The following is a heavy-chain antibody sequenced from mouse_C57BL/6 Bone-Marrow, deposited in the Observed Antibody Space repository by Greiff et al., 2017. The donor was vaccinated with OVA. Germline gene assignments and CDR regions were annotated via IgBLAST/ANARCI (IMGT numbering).Heavy chain of an antibody. D-gene: IGHD1-1*01. CDR1: GFNFKDYY. CDR3: ARGGGYYGSSYYFDY. CDR2: LDPEDGES. Sequence: VQLQQSGAELVKPGASVKLSCTASGFNFKDYYMHWVKQRTEQGLEWIGRLDPEDGESKYAPKFHGKAPITVATSSNTAYLQLSSLTSEDTAVYYCARGGGYYGSSYYFDYWGKGTTRTVSS. J-gene: IGHJ2*01. V-gene: IGHV14-2*01.